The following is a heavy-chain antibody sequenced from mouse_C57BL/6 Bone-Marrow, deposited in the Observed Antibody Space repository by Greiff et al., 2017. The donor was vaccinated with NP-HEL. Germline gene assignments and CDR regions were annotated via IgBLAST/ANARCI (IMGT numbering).Heavy chain of an antibody. D-gene: IGHD2-2*01. Sequence: EVQLQQSGPVLVKPGASVKMSCKASGYTITDYYMNWVKQSHGKSLEWIGVINPYNGGTSYNQKFKGKATLTVDKSSSTAYMELNSLTSEDSAVYYCARWGGYGVYYYAMDYWGQGTSVTVSS. CDR3: ARWGGYGVYYYAMDY. V-gene: IGHV1-19*01. CDR2: INPYNGGT. J-gene: IGHJ4*01. CDR1: GYTITDYY.